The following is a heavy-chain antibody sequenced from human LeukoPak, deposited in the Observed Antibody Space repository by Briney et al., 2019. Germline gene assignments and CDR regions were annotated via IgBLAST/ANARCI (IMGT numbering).Heavy chain of an antibody. CDR1: GGSISSYY. J-gene: IGHJ6*02. V-gene: IGHV4-4*07. D-gene: IGHD1-26*01. CDR2: IYTSGST. Sequence: PSETLSLTCTVSGGSISSYYWSWIRQPAGKGLEWIGRIYTSGSTNYNPSLKSRVTMSVDTSKNQFSLKLSSVTAEDTAVYYCARDYPTSADPVFLYGMDVWGQGTTVTVSS. CDR3: ARDYPTSADPVFLYGMDV.